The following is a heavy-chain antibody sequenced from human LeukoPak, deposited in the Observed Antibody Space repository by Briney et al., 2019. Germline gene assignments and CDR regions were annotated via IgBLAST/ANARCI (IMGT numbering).Heavy chain of an antibody. V-gene: IGHV3-33*01. CDR2: IWYDGSNK. D-gene: IGHD2-2*01. J-gene: IGHJ6*02. CDR1: GFTFSSYG. CDR3: ARDRGYCSSTSCYVGYYYYGMDV. Sequence: GGSLRLSCAASGFTFSSYGMHWVRQAPGKGLEWVAVIWYDGSNKYYADSVKGRFTISGDNSKNTLYLQMNSLRAEDTAVYYCARDRGYCSSTSCYVGYYYYGMDVWGQGTTVTVSS.